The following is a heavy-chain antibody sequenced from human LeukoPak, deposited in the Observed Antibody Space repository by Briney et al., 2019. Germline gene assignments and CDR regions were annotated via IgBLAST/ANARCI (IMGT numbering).Heavy chain of an antibody. CDR2: ISSSGSTI. CDR3: ARDLDIVVVVAATPGFDY. Sequence: PGGSLRLSCAASGFTFSSYEMNWVRQAPGKGLEWVSYISSSGSTIYYADSVKGRFTISRDNAKNSLYLQMNSLRAEDTAVYYCARDLDIVVVVAATPGFDYWGQGTLVTVSS. V-gene: IGHV3-48*03. CDR1: GFTFSSYE. D-gene: IGHD2-15*01. J-gene: IGHJ4*02.